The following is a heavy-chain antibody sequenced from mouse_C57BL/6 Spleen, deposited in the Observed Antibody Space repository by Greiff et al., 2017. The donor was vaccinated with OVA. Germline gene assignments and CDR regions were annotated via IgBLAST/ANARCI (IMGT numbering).Heavy chain of an antibody. V-gene: IGHV1-26*01. Sequence: VQLQQSGPELVKPGASVKISCKASGYTFTDYYMNWVKQSHGKSLEWIGDINPNNGGTSYNQKFKGKATLTVDKSSSTAYMELRSLTSEDSAVYYCARDTTVVAPDYWGQGTTLTVSS. CDR2: INPNNGGT. D-gene: IGHD1-1*01. CDR3: ARDTTVVAPDY. CDR1: GYTFTDYY. J-gene: IGHJ2*01.